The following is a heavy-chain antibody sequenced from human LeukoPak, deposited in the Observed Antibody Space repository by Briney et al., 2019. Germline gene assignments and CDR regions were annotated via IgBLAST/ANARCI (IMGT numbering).Heavy chain of an antibody. D-gene: IGHD2-2*01. V-gene: IGHV1-18*01. J-gene: IGHJ3*02. CDR2: ISAYNGNT. CDR3: ARDPIVVVPAAMPAFDI. CDR1: GYIFISYG. Sequence: GASVKVSCKASGYIFISYGISWVRQAPGQGLEWMGGISAYNGNTNYARKLQGRVTMTTDTSTSTAYMELSSLRSDNTAVYYCARDPIVVVPAAMPAFDIWGQGTMVTVSS.